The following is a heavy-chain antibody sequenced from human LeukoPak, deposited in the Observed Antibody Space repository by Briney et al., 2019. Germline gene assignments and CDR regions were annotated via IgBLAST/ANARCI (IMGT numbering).Heavy chain of an antibody. J-gene: IGHJ4*02. CDR2: IYYSGST. CDR3: ASSALYYYDSSGYNNPFDY. Sequence: SETLSLTCTVSGGSISSSSYYWGWIRQPSGKGLEWIGNIYYSGSTYYNPSLKSRVTISVDTSKNQFSLKLSSVTAADTAVYYCASSALYYYDSSGYNNPFDYWGQGTLVTVSS. D-gene: IGHD3-22*01. V-gene: IGHV4-39*01. CDR1: GGSISSSSYY.